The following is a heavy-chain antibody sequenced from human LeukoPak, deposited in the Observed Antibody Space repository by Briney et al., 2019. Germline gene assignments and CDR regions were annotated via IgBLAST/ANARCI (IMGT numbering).Heavy chain of an antibody. CDR1: GGSISSYY. Sequence: SETLSLTCTVSGGSISSYYWSWIRQPPGKGLEWIGYIYHRGSTNYNPSLKSRVTISVDTSKNQFSLKLSSVTAADTAVYYCASGGPYYYGSGSYPHWGQGTLVTVSS. V-gene: IGHV4-59*01. J-gene: IGHJ4*02. D-gene: IGHD3-10*01. CDR3: ASGGPYYYGSGSYPH. CDR2: IYHRGST.